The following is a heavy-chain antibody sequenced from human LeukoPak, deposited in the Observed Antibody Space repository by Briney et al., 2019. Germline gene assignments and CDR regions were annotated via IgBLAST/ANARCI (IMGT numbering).Heavy chain of an antibody. CDR2: MNPNSGNT. Sequence: ASVKVSCKASGYTFTSYDIDWVRQATGQGLEWMGWMNPNSGNTGYAQKFQGRVTITRNTSISTAYMELSSLRSEDTAVYYCARKGYAAADAFDIWGQGTMVTVSS. CDR1: GYTFTSYD. D-gene: IGHD3-16*01. CDR3: ARKGYAAADAFDI. J-gene: IGHJ3*02. V-gene: IGHV1-8*03.